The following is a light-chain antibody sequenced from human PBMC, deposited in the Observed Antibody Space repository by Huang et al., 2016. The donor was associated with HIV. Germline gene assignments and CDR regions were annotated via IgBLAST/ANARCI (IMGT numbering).Light chain of an antibody. CDR2: GAS. J-gene: IGKJ4*01. Sequence: EKVMTQSPATLSVSPGERATLSCRASQSVTRSLAWYRQKPGQAPRLLSYGASTRATGIPARFSGSGSGTEFTLTISSLQSEDFAVYYCQQYNNWPLTFGGGTKVEIK. CDR3: QQYNNWPLT. V-gene: IGKV3-15*01. CDR1: QSVTRS.